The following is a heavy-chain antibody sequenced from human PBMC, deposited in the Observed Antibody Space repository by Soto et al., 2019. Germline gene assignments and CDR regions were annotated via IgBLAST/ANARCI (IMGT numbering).Heavy chain of an antibody. J-gene: IGHJ4*02. CDR3: AAGTNMVNSGSLNFDY. Sequence: GASVKVSCKASGFTFTSSAVQWVRQARGQRLEWIGWIVVGSGNTNYAQKFQERVTITRDMSTSTAYMELSSLRSEDTAVYYCAAGTNMVNSGSLNFDYWGQGTLVTVSS. CDR2: IVVGSGNT. V-gene: IGHV1-58*01. D-gene: IGHD1-26*01. CDR1: GFTFTSSA.